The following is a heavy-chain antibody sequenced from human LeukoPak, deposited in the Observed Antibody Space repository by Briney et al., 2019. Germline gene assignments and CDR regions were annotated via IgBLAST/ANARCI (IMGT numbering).Heavy chain of an antibody. J-gene: IGHJ4*02. CDR3: ARDPPAVAANTYG. Sequence: PGGSLRLSCAASGFTVSNNYMRWVRQAPGKGLEWVSLIYSGGATFYADAVKGRFTISRDGSKNTLYLQMNSLRAEDTAVYYCARDPPAVAANTYGWGQGTPVTVSS. CDR2: IYSGGAT. CDR1: GFTVSNNY. V-gene: IGHV3-66*01. D-gene: IGHD6-6*01.